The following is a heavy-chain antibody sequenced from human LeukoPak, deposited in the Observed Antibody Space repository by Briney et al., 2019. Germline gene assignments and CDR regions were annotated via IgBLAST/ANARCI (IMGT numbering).Heavy chain of an antibody. V-gene: IGHV4-34*01. D-gene: IGHD2-2*02. Sequence: SETLSLTCAVYGESFSGYYWSWIRQPPGKGLERIGEINHSGSTNYNPSLKSRVTLSVDTSKNQFSLKLSSGTAADTAVYYCASTDIVVVPAAIRGHNWFDPWGQGTLVTVSS. CDR1: GESFSGYY. CDR3: ASTDIVVVPAAIRGHNWFDP. J-gene: IGHJ5*02. CDR2: INHSGST.